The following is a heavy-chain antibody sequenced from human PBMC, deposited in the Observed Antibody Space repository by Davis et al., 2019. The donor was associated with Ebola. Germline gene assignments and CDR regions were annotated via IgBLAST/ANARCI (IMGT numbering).Heavy chain of an antibody. CDR2: IRSKANSYAT. J-gene: IGHJ3*02. CDR1: GFTFGDYA. CDR3: ARTRSVTFDAFDI. V-gene: IGHV3-73*01. Sequence: GESLKISCTASGFTFGDYAISWVRQASGKGLEWVGRIRSKANSYATAYAASLKGRFTISRDDSKNTAYLQMNSLKTEDTAVYYCARTRSVTFDAFDIWGQGTMVTVSS. D-gene: IGHD4-17*01.